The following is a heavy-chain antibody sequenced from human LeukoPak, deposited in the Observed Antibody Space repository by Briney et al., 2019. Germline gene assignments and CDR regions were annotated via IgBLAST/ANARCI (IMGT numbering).Heavy chain of an antibody. Sequence: GGSLRLSCATSGFTVSSDYMSWVRQAPGKGLEWVSVIYSGGSTYYADSVKGRFTTSRDKSKNTVYLQMNSLRFEDTAMYYCARNWFDPWGQGTLVTVSS. V-gene: IGHV3-53*05. CDR1: GFTVSSDY. CDR3: ARNWFDP. CDR2: IYSGGST. J-gene: IGHJ5*02.